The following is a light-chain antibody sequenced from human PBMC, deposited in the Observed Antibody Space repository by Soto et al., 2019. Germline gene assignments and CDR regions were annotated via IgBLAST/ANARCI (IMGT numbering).Light chain of an antibody. CDR3: QLYNIYPFT. CDR2: DAS. V-gene: IGKV1-5*01. Sequence: DIQMTQSPSTLSASVGDRVTITCRASQSLSTWVAWYQQKPGKAPRLLIYDASSLASGVPSRFSGSRSGSELTLTISSLQPADFATYYCQLYNIYPFTFGPGTEVVFK. J-gene: IGKJ3*01. CDR1: QSLSTW.